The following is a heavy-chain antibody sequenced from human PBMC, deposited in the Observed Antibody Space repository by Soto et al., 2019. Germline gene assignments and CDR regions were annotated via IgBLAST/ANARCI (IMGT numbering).Heavy chain of an antibody. D-gene: IGHD5-18*01. J-gene: IGHJ4*02. CDR3: AKDRGVDTATIGVFDY. V-gene: IGHV3-23*01. CDR1: GFTFSTYA. Sequence: PGGSLRLSCAASGFTFSTYAMSWVRQAPGKGLEWVSAISGRGGTTYYTDSVKGRFTISRDNSKNTLYLQMNSLRAEDTAVYYCAKDRGVDTATIGVFDYWGQGTLVTVYS. CDR2: ISGRGGTT.